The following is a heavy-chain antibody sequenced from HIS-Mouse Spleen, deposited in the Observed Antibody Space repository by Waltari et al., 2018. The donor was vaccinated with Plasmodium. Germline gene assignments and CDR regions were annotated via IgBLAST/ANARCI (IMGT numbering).Heavy chain of an antibody. V-gene: IGHV4-31*03. CDR1: GGSISSCAYY. D-gene: IGHD1-26*01. CDR2: IYYSGCT. Sequence: QVQLQESGPGLVKPSQTLSLTCTVSGGSISSCAYYWSWIRKHPGKGLEWIGYIYYSGCTYYNPSLKSRFAISVDTSKNQYSLNLSSVSAADTAVYYCVRGVGNWLDPWGKGTLVKVSS. CDR3: VRGVGNWLDP. J-gene: IGHJ5*02.